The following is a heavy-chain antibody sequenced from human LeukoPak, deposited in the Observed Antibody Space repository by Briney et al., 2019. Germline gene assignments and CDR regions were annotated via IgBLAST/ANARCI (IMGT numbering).Heavy chain of an antibody. CDR3: ARGGARTGGAFDI. J-gene: IGHJ3*02. CDR2: ISYDGSNK. D-gene: IGHD1-14*01. V-gene: IGHV3-30*04. Sequence: GRSLRLSCAASGFTFGSYAMHWVRQAPGKGLEWVAVISYDGSNKYYADSVKGRFTISRDNSKNTLYLQMNSLRAEDTAVYYCARGGARTGGAFDIWGQGTMVTVSS. CDR1: GFTFGSYA.